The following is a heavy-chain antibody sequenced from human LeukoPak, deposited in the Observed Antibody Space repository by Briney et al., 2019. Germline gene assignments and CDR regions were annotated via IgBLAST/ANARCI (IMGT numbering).Heavy chain of an antibody. Sequence: GGSLRLSCAASGFTFSSYSMHWVRQAPGKGLEWVAVISYDGSNKYYADTVKGRFTISRDNSKNTLYLQMNSLRAEDTAVYYCARGLHYYYYGMDVWGQGTTVTVSS. D-gene: IGHD3-10*01. CDR1: GFTFSSYS. J-gene: IGHJ6*02. CDR2: ISYDGSNK. V-gene: IGHV3-30-3*01. CDR3: ARGLHYYYYGMDV.